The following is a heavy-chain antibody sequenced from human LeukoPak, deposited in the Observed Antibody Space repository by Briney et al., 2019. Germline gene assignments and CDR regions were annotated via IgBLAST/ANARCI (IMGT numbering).Heavy chain of an antibody. Sequence: GGSLRLSCAASGFTLSSFTLNWVRQAPGKGMEWVSSISSSSSYIYYADSVKGRFTISRDKAKQSLYLQMNSLRAEETAVYYCARVDYYDSRGYRPVSCYYYYMDVWGKGTTVTVSS. V-gene: IGHV3-21*01. D-gene: IGHD3-22*01. CDR1: GFTLSSFT. CDR3: ARVDYYDSRGYRPVSCYYYYMDV. J-gene: IGHJ6*03. CDR2: ISSSSSYI.